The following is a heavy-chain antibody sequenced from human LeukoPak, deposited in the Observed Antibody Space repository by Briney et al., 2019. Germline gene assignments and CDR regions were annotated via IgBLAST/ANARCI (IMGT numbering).Heavy chain of an antibody. CDR1: GFTVSSNY. Sequence: GGSLRLSCAASGFTVSSNYMSWVRQAPGKGLEWVSVIYSGGSTNYADSVKGRFTISRDNSENTLYLQMNSLRAEDTAVYYCARMGYSSGWYRGWGQGTLVTVSS. CDR3: ARMGYSSGWYRG. D-gene: IGHD6-19*01. CDR2: IYSGGST. V-gene: IGHV3-53*01. J-gene: IGHJ4*02.